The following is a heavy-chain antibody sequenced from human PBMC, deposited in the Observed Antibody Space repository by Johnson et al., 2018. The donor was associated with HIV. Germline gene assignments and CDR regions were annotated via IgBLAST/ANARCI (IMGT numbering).Heavy chain of an antibody. Sequence: QVQLVESGGGVVHPGGSLRLSCAASGFNFSNYAMHWVRQAPGKGLEWVAVISYDGSNKYYADSMKGRFTVSRDNSKNTLYLQMNSLRAEDTAVYYCPVDTEAFDIWGQGTMVTVSS. V-gene: IGHV3-30-3*02. D-gene: IGHD1-14*01. CDR1: GFNFSNYA. CDR2: ISYDGSNK. CDR3: PVDTEAFDI. J-gene: IGHJ3*02.